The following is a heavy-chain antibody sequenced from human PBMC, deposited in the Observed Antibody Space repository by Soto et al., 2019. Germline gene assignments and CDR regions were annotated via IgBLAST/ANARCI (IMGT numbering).Heavy chain of an antibody. CDR2: ISGSGGTT. CDR3: AKDSWAIFGVPAGEYYAMDV. V-gene: IGHV3-23*01. CDR1: GFSFANYG. D-gene: IGHD3-3*01. J-gene: IGHJ6*02. Sequence: GGSLRLSSVASGFSFANYGMSWVRQAPGKGLEWVSAISGSGGTTYYSDSVKGRFTISRDNSKNTVYLQMNDLRVEDAAEYFCAKDSWAIFGVPAGEYYAMDVWGQGTTVTVSS.